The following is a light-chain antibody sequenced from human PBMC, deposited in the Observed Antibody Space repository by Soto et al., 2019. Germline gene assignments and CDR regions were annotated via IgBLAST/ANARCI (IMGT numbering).Light chain of an antibody. Sequence: EIVMTRSPATLSVSPGERATLSCRASQSVSSNSAWYQQKPGQAPRLLIYGASTRATVIPARFSGSGSGPEFTLTISSLQSEDFAVYYCQQYNAWPRTFGQGTKVDI. CDR1: QSVSSN. V-gene: IGKV3-15*01. CDR3: QQYNAWPRT. J-gene: IGKJ1*01. CDR2: GAS.